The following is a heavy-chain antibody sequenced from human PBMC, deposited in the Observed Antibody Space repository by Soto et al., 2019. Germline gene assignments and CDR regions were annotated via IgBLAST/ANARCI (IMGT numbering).Heavy chain of an antibody. D-gene: IGHD2-2*01. J-gene: IGHJ6*03. Sequence: QLQLQESGPGLVKPSETLSLTCTVSGGSISSSSYYWGWIRQPPGKGLEWIGSIYYSGSTYYNPSLKSRVTISVDTSKNQFSLKLSSVTAADTAVYYCARGVVVPAQNYYYYMDVWGKGTTVTVSS. CDR3: ARGVVVPAQNYYYYMDV. CDR2: IYYSGST. CDR1: GGSISSSSYY. V-gene: IGHV4-39*01.